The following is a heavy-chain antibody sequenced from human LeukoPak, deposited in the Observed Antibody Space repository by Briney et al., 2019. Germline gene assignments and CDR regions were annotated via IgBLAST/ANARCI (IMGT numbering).Heavy chain of an antibody. V-gene: IGHV4-34*01. CDR2: INHSGST. J-gene: IGHJ4*02. D-gene: IGHD1-26*01. CDR1: GGSFSGYY. CDR3: ARDRIVGATTYFDY. Sequence: SETLSLTCAVYGGSFSGYYWSSIRQPPGKGLEWIGEINHSGSTNYNPSLKSRVTISVDTSKNQFSLKLSSVTAADTAVYYCARDRIVGATTYFDYWGQGTLVTVSS.